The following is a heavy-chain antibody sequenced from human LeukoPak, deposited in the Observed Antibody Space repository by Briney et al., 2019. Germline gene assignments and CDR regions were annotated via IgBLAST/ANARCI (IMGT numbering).Heavy chain of an antibody. CDR3: AKDRTAGYDGLVDY. CDR2: ISYDGSNK. D-gene: IGHD5-12*01. Sequence: PGRSLRLSCAASGFTFSNYGMHWVRQAPGKELEWVAVISYDGSNKYYTDSVKGRFTISRDNSKNTLYLQMNSLRAEDTAVYYCAKDRTAGYDGLVDYWGQGTLVTVSS. CDR1: GFTFSNYG. V-gene: IGHV3-30*18. J-gene: IGHJ4*02.